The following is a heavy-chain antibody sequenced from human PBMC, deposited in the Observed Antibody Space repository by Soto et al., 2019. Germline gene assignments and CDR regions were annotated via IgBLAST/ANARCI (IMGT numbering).Heavy chain of an antibody. Sequence: GGSLRLSCAASGFTFSSYAMHWVRQAPGKGLEWVAVISYDGSNKYYADSVKGRFTISRDNSKNTLYLQMNSLRAEDTAAYYCAREIREYDYVWGSYRPFDYGMGVWGQGTTVTVSS. D-gene: IGHD3-16*02. CDR1: GFTFSSYA. CDR3: AREIREYDYVWGSYRPFDYGMGV. CDR2: ISYDGSNK. J-gene: IGHJ6*02. V-gene: IGHV3-30-3*01.